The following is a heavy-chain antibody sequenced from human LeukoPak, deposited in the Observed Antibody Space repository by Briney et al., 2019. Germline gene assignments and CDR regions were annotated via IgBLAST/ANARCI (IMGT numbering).Heavy chain of an antibody. Sequence: PGGSLRLSCAASGFTFSSYAMSWVRQAPGEGLEWVSSIGGGDGSTNYADSVQGRFTISRDNSKNTPYLQMNSLRAEDTAMYFCAKANVPYAGRAYSRVNGPLDSWGLGTLVTVSS. CDR1: GFTFSSYA. D-gene: IGHD2-2*01. CDR2: IGGGDGST. J-gene: IGHJ4*02. CDR3: AKANVPYAGRAYSRVNGPLDS. V-gene: IGHV3-23*01.